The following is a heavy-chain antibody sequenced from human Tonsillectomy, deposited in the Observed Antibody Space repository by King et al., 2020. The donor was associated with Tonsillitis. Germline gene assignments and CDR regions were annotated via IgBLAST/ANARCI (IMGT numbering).Heavy chain of an antibody. D-gene: IGHD2-15*01. Sequence: VQLVESGGGVVQPGGSLRLSCAASGFTFSSYGMHWVRKAPGKGLEWVAFIRYDGSNKYYADSVKGRFTISRDNSKNTLYLQMNSLRAEDTAVYYCAKGSPYILVVVAAQFVYWGQGTLVTVSS. CDR1: GFTFSSYG. CDR3: AKGSPYILVVVAAQFVY. V-gene: IGHV3-30*02. CDR2: IRYDGSNK. J-gene: IGHJ4*02.